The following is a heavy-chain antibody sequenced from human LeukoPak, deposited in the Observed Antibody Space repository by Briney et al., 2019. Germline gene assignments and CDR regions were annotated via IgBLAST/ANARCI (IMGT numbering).Heavy chain of an antibody. CDR3: ARPRNLAAAGTWVFDY. V-gene: IGHV3-30-3*01. Sequence: PGRSLRLSCAASGFTFSSYAMHWVRQAPGKGLEWVAVISYDGSNKYYADSVKGRFTISRDNAKNSVYLQMNILRAEDTAVYYCARPRNLAAAGTWVFDYWGQGTLVIVSS. J-gene: IGHJ4*02. D-gene: IGHD6-13*01. CDR1: GFTFSSYA. CDR2: ISYDGSNK.